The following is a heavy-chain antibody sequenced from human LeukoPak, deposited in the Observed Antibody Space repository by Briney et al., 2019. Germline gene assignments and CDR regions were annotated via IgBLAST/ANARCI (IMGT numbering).Heavy chain of an antibody. CDR2: IWYDGSSK. V-gene: IGHV3-33*08. D-gene: IGHD3-10*01. Sequence: GGSLRLSCAASGFTFSSYAMSWVRQAPGKGLEWVAVIWYDGSSKDYADSVKGRFTISRDNSKNTLYMQMNSLRAEDTAVYYCAKVHYYGSGSYYPFDSWGQGTPVTVSS. CDR3: AKVHYYGSGSYYPFDS. CDR1: GFTFSSYA. J-gene: IGHJ4*02.